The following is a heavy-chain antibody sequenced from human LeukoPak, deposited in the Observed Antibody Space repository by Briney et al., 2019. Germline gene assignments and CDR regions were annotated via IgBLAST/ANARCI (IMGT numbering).Heavy chain of an antibody. CDR1: GGSFSGYY. CDR2: INHSGST. CDR3: ARGRVGAPGWYFDL. J-gene: IGHJ2*01. Sequence: SETLSLTCAVYGGSFSGYYWSWIRQPPGKRLEWIGEINHSGSTNYNPSLKSRVTISVDTSKNQFSLKLSSVTAADTAVYYCARGRVGAPGWYFDLWGRGTLVTVSS. D-gene: IGHD1-26*01. V-gene: IGHV4-34*01.